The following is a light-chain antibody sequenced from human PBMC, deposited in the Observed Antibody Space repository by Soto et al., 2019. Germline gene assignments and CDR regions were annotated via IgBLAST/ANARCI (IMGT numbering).Light chain of an antibody. Sequence: DIQMTQSPSTLSASVGDRVTITCRASQSISSWLAWYQQKLGKAPKLLIYDASSLESGVPSRFSGSGSGTEFTLTISSLQSEDFAVYYCQQYNNWPRTFGQGTKVDIK. CDR1: QSISSW. J-gene: IGKJ1*01. V-gene: IGKV1-5*01. CDR2: DAS. CDR3: QQYNNWPRT.